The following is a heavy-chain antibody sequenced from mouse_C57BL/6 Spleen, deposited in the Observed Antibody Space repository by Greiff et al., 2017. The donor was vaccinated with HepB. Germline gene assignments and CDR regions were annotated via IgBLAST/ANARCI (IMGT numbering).Heavy chain of an antibody. J-gene: IGHJ1*03. Sequence: EVQLQQSGTVLARPGASVKMSCKTSGYTFTSYWMHWVKQRPGQGLEWIGAIYPGNSDTSYNQKFKGKAKLTAVTSASTAYMELSSLTNEDSAVYYCTRYDGPAWYFDVWGTGTTVTVSS. D-gene: IGHD2-3*01. V-gene: IGHV1-5*01. CDR2: IYPGNSDT. CDR1: GYTFTSYW. CDR3: TRYDGPAWYFDV.